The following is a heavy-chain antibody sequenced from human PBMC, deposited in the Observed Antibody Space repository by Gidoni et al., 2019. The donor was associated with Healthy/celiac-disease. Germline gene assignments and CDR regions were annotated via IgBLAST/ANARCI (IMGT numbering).Heavy chain of an antibody. CDR3: ARAPIVVVVAATVHFDY. J-gene: IGHJ4*02. D-gene: IGHD2-15*01. Sequence: QLQLQESGPGLVKPSETLSLTCTVSGGSISSSSYYWGWIRQPPGKGLEWIESIYYSGSTYYNPSLKSRVTISVDTSKNQFSLKLSSVTAADTAVYYCARAPIVVVVAATVHFDYWGQGTLVTVSS. CDR2: IYYSGST. CDR1: GGSISSSSYY. V-gene: IGHV4-39*01.